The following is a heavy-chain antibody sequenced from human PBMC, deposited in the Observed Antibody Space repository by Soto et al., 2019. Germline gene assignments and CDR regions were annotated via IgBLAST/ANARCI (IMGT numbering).Heavy chain of an antibody. D-gene: IGHD2-2*01. CDR1: GFTFSDHY. J-gene: IGHJ5*02. CDR3: AREYCSSTSCLNWFDP. CDR2: SRNKAHTYTT. Sequence: GGSLRLSCAASGFTFSDHYMDWVRQAPGKGLEWVGRSRNKAHTYTTEYAASVKGRFTISRDDSKDSLYLQMNSLRAEDTAVYYCAREYCSSTSCLNWFDPWGQGTLVTVSS. V-gene: IGHV3-72*01.